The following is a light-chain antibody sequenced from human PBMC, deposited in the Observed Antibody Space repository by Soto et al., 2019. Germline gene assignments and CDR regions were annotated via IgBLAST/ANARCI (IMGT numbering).Light chain of an antibody. CDR1: SSDVGGYNY. CDR3: SSYGGNNNLV. Sequence: QSALTQPPSASGSPGQSVTISCTGTSSDVGGYNYVSWYQQHPGKAPKVMIYEVSKRPSGVPDRFSGSKSGNTASLTVSGCQAEDEADYYCSSYGGNNNLVSGGGTKLTVL. V-gene: IGLV2-8*01. CDR2: EVS. J-gene: IGLJ2*01.